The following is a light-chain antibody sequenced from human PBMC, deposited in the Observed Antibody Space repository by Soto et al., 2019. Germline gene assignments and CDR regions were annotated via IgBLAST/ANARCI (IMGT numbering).Light chain of an antibody. CDR1: YSDCGGYNY. Sequence: QSVLTQPASVSGSPGQSITVSCTGTYSDCGGYNYVSWYQQRPGKAPKLMIYDVSNRPSGVSNRFSGSKSGNTASLTISGLQAEDDADYYCSSYTKSDAWVFGGGTKLTVL. CDR2: DVS. CDR3: SSYTKSDAWV. V-gene: IGLV2-14*03. J-gene: IGLJ3*02.